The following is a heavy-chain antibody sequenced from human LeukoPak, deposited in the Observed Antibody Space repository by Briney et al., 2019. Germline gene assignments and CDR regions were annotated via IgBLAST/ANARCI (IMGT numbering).Heavy chain of an antibody. J-gene: IGHJ3*02. CDR3: ASFGAVAGTQRRQPSYAFDI. V-gene: IGHV1-18*01. Sequence: VASVKVSCKASGYTFNSYGISWVRQAPGQGLEWMGWISAYNGNTNYAQKLQGRVTMTTDTSTSTAYMELRSLRSDDTAVYYCASFGAVAGTQRRQPSYAFDIWGQGTMVTVSS. CDR1: GYTFNSYG. D-gene: IGHD6-19*01. CDR2: ISAYNGNT.